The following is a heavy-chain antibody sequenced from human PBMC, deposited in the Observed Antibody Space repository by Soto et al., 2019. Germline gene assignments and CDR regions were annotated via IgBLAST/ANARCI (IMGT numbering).Heavy chain of an antibody. V-gene: IGHV4-34*01. J-gene: IGHJ6*02. Sequence: SETLSLTCAVYGGSFSGYSWSWIRQPPGKGLEWIGEFSHSGTTNYNPSLNSRVTISVDTSRKHFSLKLTSVTAADTAVYYCARDGTRFLEWLMPGEDYGMDVWGQGTTVTVSS. CDR2: FSHSGTT. CDR3: ARDGTRFLEWLMPGEDYGMDV. CDR1: GGSFSGYS. D-gene: IGHD3-3*01.